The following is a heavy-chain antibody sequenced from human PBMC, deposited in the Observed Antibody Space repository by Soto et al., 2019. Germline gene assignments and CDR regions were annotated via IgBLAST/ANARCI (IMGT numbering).Heavy chain of an antibody. J-gene: IGHJ6*02. Sequence: SQTLSLTCVISGDSVSSNSAAWNWIRQSPSRGLEWLGRTYYRSKWYNDYAVSVKSRITINPDTSKNQFSLQLNSVTPEDTAVYYCARDQSGSGRDFRSRGYYYGMDVWGQGTTVTVSS. CDR3: ARDQSGSGRDFRSRGYYYGMDV. CDR2: TYYRSKWYN. V-gene: IGHV6-1*01. D-gene: IGHD3-10*01. CDR1: GDSVSSNSAA.